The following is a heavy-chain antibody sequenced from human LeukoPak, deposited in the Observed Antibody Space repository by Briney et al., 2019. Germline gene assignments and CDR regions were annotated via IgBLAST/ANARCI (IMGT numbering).Heavy chain of an antibody. CDR2: ISGSDGST. Sequence: GGSLRLSCAASGFTFSSYAMSWVRQAPGKGLEWVSTISGSDGSTYYADSVRGRFIISRDNSENTLYLQMNSLRAEDAAVYYRAKDLAYCSSTSCSGRGQGTLVTVSS. D-gene: IGHD2-2*01. V-gene: IGHV3-23*01. CDR1: GFTFSSYA. J-gene: IGHJ1*01. CDR3: AKDLAYCSSTSCSG.